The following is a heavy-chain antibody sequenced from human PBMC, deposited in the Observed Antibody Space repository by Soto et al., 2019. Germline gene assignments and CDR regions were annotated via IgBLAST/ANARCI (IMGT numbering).Heavy chain of an antibody. Sequence: RGESLKISCKGSGYSFTSYWIGWVRQMPGKGLEWMGIIYPGDSDTRYSPSFQGQVTISADKSISTAYLQWSSLKASGTAMYYCASSRASPAEYYYYGMDVWGQGTTVTVSS. CDR1: GYSFTSYW. CDR3: ASSRASPAEYYYYGMDV. D-gene: IGHD2-2*01. CDR2: IYPGDSDT. J-gene: IGHJ6*02. V-gene: IGHV5-51*01.